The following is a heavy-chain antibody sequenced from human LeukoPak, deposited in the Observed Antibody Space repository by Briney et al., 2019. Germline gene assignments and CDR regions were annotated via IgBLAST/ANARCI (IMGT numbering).Heavy chain of an antibody. CDR3: ARDMFSSWLYGSGSYYNVGFDY. J-gene: IGHJ4*02. CDR2: IYYSGST. D-gene: IGHD3-10*01. Sequence: PSETLSLTCTVSGGSISSPNYYWGWIRQPPGKGLEWIGSIYYSGSTNYNPSLKSRVTISVDTSKNQFSLKLSSVTAADTAVYYCARDMFSSWLYGSGSYYNVGFDYWGQGTLVTVSS. CDR1: GGSISSPNYY. V-gene: IGHV4-39*07.